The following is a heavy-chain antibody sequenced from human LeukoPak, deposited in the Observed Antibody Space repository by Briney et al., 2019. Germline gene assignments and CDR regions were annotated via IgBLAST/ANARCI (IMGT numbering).Heavy chain of an antibody. J-gene: IGHJ4*02. D-gene: IGHD3-10*01. CDR2: ISAYNGNT. V-gene: IGHV1-18*04. Sequence: ASVKVSCKASGYTFTSYGISWVRQAPGQGLEWMGWISAYNGNTNYAQKLQGRVTMTTDTSTSTAYMELRSLRSDDTAVYYCARVLLWFGEPHRADYWGQGTLVTVSS. CDR3: ARVLLWFGEPHRADY. CDR1: GYTFTSYG.